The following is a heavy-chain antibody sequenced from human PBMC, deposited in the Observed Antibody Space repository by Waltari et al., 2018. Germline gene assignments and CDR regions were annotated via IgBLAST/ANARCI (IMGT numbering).Heavy chain of an antibody. J-gene: IGHJ4*02. CDR1: GDTFRSTD. CDR2: IIPGVGKA. V-gene: IGHV1-69*02. CDR3: ASGDSTLATVSIDS. D-gene: IGHD2-21*02. Sequence: QVRLVQSGAEVKKPGSSVRVSCKLPGDTFRSTDSSWVRQDPGQGLEWKGRIIPGVGKAKYAQKLPDSVTLVAEKSTSEVYMPLTTLSSGYTAVYYCASGDSTLATVSIDSWGQGTLVTVSP.